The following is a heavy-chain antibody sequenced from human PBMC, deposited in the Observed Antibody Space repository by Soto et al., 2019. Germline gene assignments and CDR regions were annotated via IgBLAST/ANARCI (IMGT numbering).Heavy chain of an antibody. CDR2: ISYDGSNK. D-gene: IGHD3-22*01. J-gene: IGHJ4*02. Sequence: GGSLRLSCAASGFTFSSYGMHWVRQAPGKGLEWVAVISYDGSNKYYADSVKGRFTISRDNSKNTLYLQMNSLRAEDTAVYYCAKESRDSSGYYYFGISYFDYWGQGTLVTVSS. CDR3: AKESRDSSGYYYFGISYFDY. CDR1: GFTFSSYG. V-gene: IGHV3-30*18.